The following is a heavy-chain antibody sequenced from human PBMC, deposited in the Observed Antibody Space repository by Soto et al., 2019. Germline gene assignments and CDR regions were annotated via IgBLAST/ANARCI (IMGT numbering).Heavy chain of an antibody. CDR3: AVTTGY. J-gene: IGHJ4*02. Sequence: QVRVVQSGAEVKKPGASVKVSCKTSGYTFTDYDINWVRQAPGQGLEWMGWVSPDHGNAGYAQQFQGRVTMTRDTSISTVFMELPNLRSEDTAVYYCAVTTGYWGQGTKVTVSS. CDR1: GYTFTDYD. CDR2: VSPDHGNA. D-gene: IGHD4-17*01. V-gene: IGHV1-8*01.